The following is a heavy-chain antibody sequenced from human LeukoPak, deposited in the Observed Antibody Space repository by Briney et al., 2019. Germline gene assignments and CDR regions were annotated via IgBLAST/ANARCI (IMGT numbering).Heavy chain of an antibody. V-gene: IGHV3-7*03. CDR3: ARGLLWSY. D-gene: IGHD3-10*01. CDR2: IKQDGSEK. CDR1: GFTFSNYW. J-gene: IGHJ4*02. Sequence: PGGSLRLSCAASGFTFSNYWMSRVRQAPGKGLEWVANIKQDGSEKYYVDSVKGRFTISRDNAKNSLYLQMNSLRAEDTAVYYCARGLLWSYWGQGTLVTVSS.